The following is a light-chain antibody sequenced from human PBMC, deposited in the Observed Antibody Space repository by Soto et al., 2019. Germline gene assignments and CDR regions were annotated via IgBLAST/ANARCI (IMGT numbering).Light chain of an antibody. Sequence: EIVLTQSPGTLSLSPGERATLSCRTSQSVNSAHLAWYRQRPGQTPSLLIYAASKRAAGTPDRFSGGGTGTDFTLTISRLEPEDFAMYFYQHYGWSPQFGQGTKLEI. CDR2: AAS. J-gene: IGKJ2*01. CDR3: QHYGWSPQ. CDR1: QSVNSAH. V-gene: IGKV3-20*01.